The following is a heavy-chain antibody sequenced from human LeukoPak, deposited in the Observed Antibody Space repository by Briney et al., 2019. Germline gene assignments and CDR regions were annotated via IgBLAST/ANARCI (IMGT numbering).Heavy chain of an antibody. J-gene: IGHJ4*02. V-gene: IGHV3-21*01. Sequence: PGGSLRLSCAASGFTVSSNYMSWVRQAPGKGLEWVSSISSSSSYIYYADSVKGRFTISRDNAKNSLYLQMNSLRAEDTAVYYCAREAAFDYWGQGTLVTVSS. CDR1: GFTVSSNY. CDR3: AREAAFDY. CDR2: ISSSSSYI. D-gene: IGHD6-25*01.